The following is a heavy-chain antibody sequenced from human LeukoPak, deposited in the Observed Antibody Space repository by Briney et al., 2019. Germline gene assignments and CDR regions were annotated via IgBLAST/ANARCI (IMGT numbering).Heavy chain of an antibody. D-gene: IGHD3-3*01. CDR2: ISGSGGST. CDR1: GFTFSSYA. CDR3: ANGLHTLEWLPNNWFDP. J-gene: IGHJ5*02. Sequence: SGGSLRLSCAASGFTFSSYAMSWVRQAPGKGLEWVSAISGSGGSTYYADSVKGRFTISRDNSKNTLYLQMNSLRAEDTAVYYCANGLHTLEWLPNNWFDPWGQGTLVTVSS. V-gene: IGHV3-23*01.